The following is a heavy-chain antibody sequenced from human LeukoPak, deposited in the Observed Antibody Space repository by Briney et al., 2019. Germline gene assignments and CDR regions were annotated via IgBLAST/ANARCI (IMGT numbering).Heavy chain of an antibody. J-gene: IGHJ6*02. CDR2: IYTSGST. Sequence: PSETLSLTCTVSGGSISSGSYYWSWIRQPAGKGLEWIGRIYTSGSTNYNPSLKSRVTISVDTSKNQFSLKLSSMTAADTAVYYCARGRGSGYSLDYYYGMDVWGQGTTVTVSS. V-gene: IGHV4-61*02. D-gene: IGHD3-22*01. CDR1: GGSISSGSYY. CDR3: ARGRGSGYSLDYYYGMDV.